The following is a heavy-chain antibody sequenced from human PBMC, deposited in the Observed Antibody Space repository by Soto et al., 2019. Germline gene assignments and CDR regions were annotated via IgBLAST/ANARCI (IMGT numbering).Heavy chain of an antibody. J-gene: IGHJ6*02. CDR2: ISYDGSNK. CDR1: GFTFSSYG. D-gene: IGHD3-10*01. CDR3: AKLWAGSGRSNYCSYGMDV. V-gene: IGHV3-30*18. Sequence: GGSLRLSCAASGFTFSSYGMHWVRQAPGKGLEWVAVISYDGSNKYYADSVKGRFTISRDNSKNTLYLQMNSLRAEDTAVYYCAKLWAGSGRSNYCSYGMDVWGQGPTVTVS.